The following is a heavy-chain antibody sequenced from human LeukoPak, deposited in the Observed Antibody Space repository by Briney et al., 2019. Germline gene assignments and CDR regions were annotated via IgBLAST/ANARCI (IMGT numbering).Heavy chain of an antibody. CDR1: GGSISSSSYY. D-gene: IGHD2-15*01. J-gene: IGHJ4*02. V-gene: IGHV4-39*01. Sequence: SETLSLTCTVSGGSISSSSYYWGWIRQPPGKGLEWIGSIYYSGSTYYNPSLKSRVTISVDTSKNQFSLKLSSVTAADTAVYYCARQRREEVAATGLDYWGQGTLVTVSS. CDR3: ARQRREEVAATGLDY. CDR2: IYYSGST.